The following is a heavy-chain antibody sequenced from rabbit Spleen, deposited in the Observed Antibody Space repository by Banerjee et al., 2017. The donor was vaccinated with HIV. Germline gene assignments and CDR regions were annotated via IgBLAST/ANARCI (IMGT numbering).Heavy chain of an antibody. D-gene: IGHD1-1*01. CDR2: INIVTGKS. CDR1: GIDISSYA. V-gene: IGHV1S45*01. J-gene: IGHJ4*01. CDR3: ARDLVAVIGWNFNL. Sequence: QEQLKETGGGLVQPGGSLTLSCKASGIDISSYAISWVRQAPGKGLEWIAYINIVTGKSVYASWAKGRFTMSRTSSTTVTLQMTSLTAADTATYFCARDLVAVIGWNFNLWGPGTLVTVS.